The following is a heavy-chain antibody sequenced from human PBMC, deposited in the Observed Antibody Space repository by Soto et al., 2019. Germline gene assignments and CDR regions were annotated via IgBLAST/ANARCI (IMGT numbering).Heavy chain of an antibody. D-gene: IGHD6-19*01. J-gene: IGHJ6*02. Sequence: SETLSLTCTVSGGSISSGGYYWSWIRQHPGKGLEWIGYIYYSGSTYYNPSLKSRVTISVDTSKNQFSLKLSSVTAADTAVYYCARGLGYYYYYYGMDVWGQGTTVTVSS. CDR1: GGSISSGGYY. CDR3: ARGLGYYYYYYGMDV. V-gene: IGHV4-31*03. CDR2: IYYSGST.